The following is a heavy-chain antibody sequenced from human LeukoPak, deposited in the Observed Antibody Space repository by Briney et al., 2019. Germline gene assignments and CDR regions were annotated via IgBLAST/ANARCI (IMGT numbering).Heavy chain of an antibody. J-gene: IGHJ6*03. CDR2: ISWDGGST. CDR3: AKSSRTLNYYMDV. Sequence: GRSLRLSCAASGFTFDDYAMHWVRQAPGKGLEWVSLISWDGGSTYYADSVKGRFTISRDNSKNSLYLQMNSLRAEDTALYYCAKSSRTLNYYMDVWGKGTTVTVSS. D-gene: IGHD1-14*01. CDR1: GFTFDDYA. V-gene: IGHV3-43D*03.